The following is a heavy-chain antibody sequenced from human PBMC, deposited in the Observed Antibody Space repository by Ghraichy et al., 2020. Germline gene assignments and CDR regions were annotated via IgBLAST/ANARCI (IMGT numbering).Heavy chain of an antibody. D-gene: IGHD3-16*01. V-gene: IGHV4-34*01. CDR3: ARGPWGREGYYGVSYGMDV. CDR2: MHYSGAT. Sequence: SETLSLTCAVYSESFNGYYWTWIRQPPGKGLEWIGEMHYSGATNYDPSLRSRVTISMDTSKKEFSLRLTAVTAADTALYFCARGPWGREGYYGVSYGMDVWGQGTTVTVSS. J-gene: IGHJ6*02. CDR1: SESFNGYY.